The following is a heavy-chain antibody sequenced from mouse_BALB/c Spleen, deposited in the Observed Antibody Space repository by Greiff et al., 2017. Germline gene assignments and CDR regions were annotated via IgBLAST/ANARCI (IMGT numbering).Heavy chain of an antibody. CDR3: ARGARADY. Sequence: VQLKQSGAELVKPGASVKLSCTASGFNIKDTYMHWVKQRPEQGLEWIGRIDPANGNTKYDPKFQGKATITADTSSNTAYLQRSSLTSEDTAVYYCARGARADYWGQGTTLTVSS. V-gene: IGHV14-3*02. CDR2: IDPANGNT. D-gene: IGHD3-1*01. CDR1: GFNIKDTY. J-gene: IGHJ2*01.